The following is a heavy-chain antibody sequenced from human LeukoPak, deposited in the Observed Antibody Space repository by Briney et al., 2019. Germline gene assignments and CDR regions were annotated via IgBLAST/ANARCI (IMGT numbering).Heavy chain of an antibody. CDR2: ISGSGART. V-gene: IGHV3-23*01. Sequence: GGSLRLSCAASGFTFSSYAMSWVRQAPGKGLEWVSGISGSGARTFYVDSVKGRFTTSRDNSKNTLYLQMNSLRAEDTAVYYCAKVLEAPGYSSGWYPGYYGMDVWGQGTTVTVSS. D-gene: IGHD6-19*01. J-gene: IGHJ6*02. CDR1: GFTFSSYA. CDR3: AKVLEAPGYSSGWYPGYYGMDV.